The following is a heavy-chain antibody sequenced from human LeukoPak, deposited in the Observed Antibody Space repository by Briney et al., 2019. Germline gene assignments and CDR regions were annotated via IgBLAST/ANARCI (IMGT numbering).Heavy chain of an antibody. J-gene: IGHJ4*02. CDR1: GFSFSNYV. CDR3: AKDRVSSSWYYFDY. Sequence: PGGSLRLSCAASGFSFSNYVMQWVRQVPGKGLEWVAFIRYDGSNKYYADSVKGRFTISRDNSKNTLYLQMNSLRAEDTAVYYCAKDRVSSSWYYFDYWGQGTLVTVSS. D-gene: IGHD6-13*01. CDR2: IRYDGSNK. V-gene: IGHV3-30*02.